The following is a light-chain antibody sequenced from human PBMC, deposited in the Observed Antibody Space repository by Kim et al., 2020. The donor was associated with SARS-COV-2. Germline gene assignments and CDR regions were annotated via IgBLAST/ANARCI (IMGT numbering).Light chain of an antibody. J-gene: IGLJ3*02. V-gene: IGLV2-14*01. CDR2: DVS. Sequence: QSALTQPASVSGSPGQSITISCTGTSSDVGGYNYVSWYQQHPGKAPKLMVYDVSQRPSGVSNRFSGSKSGNTASQTISGLQAEDEADYYCSSYTSSSTWVFGGGTQLTVL. CDR3: SSYTSSSTWV. CDR1: SSDVGGYNY.